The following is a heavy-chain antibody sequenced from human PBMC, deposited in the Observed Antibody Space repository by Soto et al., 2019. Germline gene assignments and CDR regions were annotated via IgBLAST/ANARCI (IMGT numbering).Heavy chain of an antibody. CDR3: AKVIGKDWGVENAFDI. D-gene: IGHD7-27*01. V-gene: IGHV3-23*01. J-gene: IGHJ3*02. Sequence: GGSLRLSCAASGFTFSSYAMSWVRQAPGKGLEWVSAISGSGGSTYYADSVKGRFTISRDNSKNTLYLQMNSLRAEDTAVYYCAKVIGKDWGVENAFDIWGQGTMVTVSS. CDR1: GFTFSSYA. CDR2: ISGSGGST.